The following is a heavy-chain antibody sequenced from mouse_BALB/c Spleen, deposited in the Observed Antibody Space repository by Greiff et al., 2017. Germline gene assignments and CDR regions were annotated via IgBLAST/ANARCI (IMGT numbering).Heavy chain of an antibody. J-gene: IGHJ4*01. CDR1: GFTFSSYA. CDR2: ISSGGSYT. CDR3: ARASESYAMDY. V-gene: IGHV5-9-4*01. Sequence: EVQLVESGGGLVKPGGSLKLSCAASGFTFSSYAMSWVRQSPEKRLEWVAEISSGGSYTYYPDTVTGRFTISRDNAKNTLYLEMSSPRSEDTAMYYCARASESYAMDYWGQGTSVTVSS.